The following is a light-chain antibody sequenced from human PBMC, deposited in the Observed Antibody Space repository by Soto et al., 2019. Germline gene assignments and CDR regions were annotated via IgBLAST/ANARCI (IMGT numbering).Light chain of an antibody. CDR3: QQLSHWPQNT. CDR2: DIS. CDR1: QTVSRH. Sequence: EIVLTQSPATVSLSPEERATLSCRTSQTVSRHLAWYQQKPGQAPRLLIYDISNRDTGIPARFSGSGSGTDFTLTISSLEPEDSAVYYCQQLSHWPQNTFGQGTKLEI. J-gene: IGKJ2*01. V-gene: IGKV3-11*01.